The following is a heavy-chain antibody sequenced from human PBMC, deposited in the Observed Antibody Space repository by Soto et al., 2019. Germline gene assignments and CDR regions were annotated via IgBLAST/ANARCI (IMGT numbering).Heavy chain of an antibody. Sequence: ASVKVSCKASGYTFTSYGVCWVRQAPGQGLEWMGWISAYNGHTNYAQKLQGRVTMTTDTSTSTAYMELSSLRSEDTAIYYCAASYGSGYRAFDYWGQGALVTVSS. CDR2: ISAYNGHT. V-gene: IGHV1-18*01. D-gene: IGHD3-10*01. CDR3: AASYGSGYRAFDY. J-gene: IGHJ4*02. CDR1: GYTFTSYG.